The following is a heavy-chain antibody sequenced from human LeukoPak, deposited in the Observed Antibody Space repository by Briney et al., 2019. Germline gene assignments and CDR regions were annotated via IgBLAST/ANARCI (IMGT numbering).Heavy chain of an antibody. CDR3: ARGESGSYPFDY. J-gene: IGHJ4*02. CDR2: INHTGST. V-gene: IGHV4-34*01. D-gene: IGHD3-10*01. CDR1: GGSFSSYY. Sequence: PSETLSLTCAVYGGSFSSYYWSWIRQPPGKGLEWIGEINHTGSTKYNPSLKSRVTMSVDTSKNQFSLKLSSVTAADTAVYYCARGESGSYPFDYWGQGTLVTVSS.